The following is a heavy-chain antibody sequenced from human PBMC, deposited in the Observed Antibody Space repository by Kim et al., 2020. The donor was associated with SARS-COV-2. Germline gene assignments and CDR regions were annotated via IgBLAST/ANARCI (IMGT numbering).Heavy chain of an antibody. J-gene: IGHJ4*02. V-gene: IGHV6-1*01. CDR3: ARDRGYSGYDMRVDY. Sequence: SQTLSLTCAISGDSVSSNSAAWNWISQSPSRGLEWLGRTYYRSKWYNDYAVSVKSRITINPDTSKNQFSLQLNSVTPEDTAVYYYARDRGYSGYDMRVDYWGQGTLVTVSS. CDR2: TYYRSKWYN. CDR1: GDSVSSNSAA. D-gene: IGHD5-12*01.